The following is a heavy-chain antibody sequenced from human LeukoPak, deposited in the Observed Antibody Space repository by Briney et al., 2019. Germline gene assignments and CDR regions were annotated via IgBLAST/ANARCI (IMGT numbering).Heavy chain of an antibody. V-gene: IGHV4-39*01. CDR1: GGSISSSSYY. J-gene: IGHJ4*02. Sequence: SETLSPTCTVSGGSISSSSYYWGWIRQPPGKGLEWIGSIYYSGSTHYNPSLKSRVTISVDTSKNQFSLKLSSVTAADTAVYYCARLARPGGYQYYFDYWGQGTLVTVSS. CDR2: IYYSGST. CDR3: ARLARPGGYQYYFDY. D-gene: IGHD6-6*01.